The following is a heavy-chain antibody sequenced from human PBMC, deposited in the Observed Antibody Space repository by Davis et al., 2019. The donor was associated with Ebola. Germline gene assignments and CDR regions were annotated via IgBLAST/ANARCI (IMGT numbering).Heavy chain of an antibody. CDR3: ATLRRTITGMDDGFDI. V-gene: IGHV5-51*01. CDR1: GYTFDSYW. Sequence: GESLKISCKPSGYTFDSYWIGWVRQMPGKGLEWMGIIYPGDSDTRYSPSFQGQVTISVDTSTSTAYLQWSSLKASDTAMYYCATLRRTITGMDDGFDIWGQGTMVTVSS. J-gene: IGHJ3*02. D-gene: IGHD1-20*01. CDR2: IYPGDSDT.